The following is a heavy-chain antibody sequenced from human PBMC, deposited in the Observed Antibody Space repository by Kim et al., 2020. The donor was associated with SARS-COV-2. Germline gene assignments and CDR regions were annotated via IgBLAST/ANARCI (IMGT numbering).Heavy chain of an antibody. D-gene: IGHD5-18*01. CDR2: IYYTGGT. V-gene: IGHV4-39*01. Sequence: SETLSLTCTVSGGSISSSTYYWGWIRQPPGKGLEWIGSIYYTGGTYYNPSLKSRVTISLDTSKNQFSLKLSSVTAADTAVYYCARTVDIDMVHFDYWGQGTLVTVSS. CDR1: GGSISSSTYY. CDR3: ARTVDIDMVHFDY. J-gene: IGHJ4*02.